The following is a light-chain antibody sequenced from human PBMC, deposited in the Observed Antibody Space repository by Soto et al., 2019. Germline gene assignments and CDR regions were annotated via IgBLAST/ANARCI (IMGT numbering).Light chain of an antibody. J-gene: IGLJ3*02. CDR2: EVS. V-gene: IGLV2-8*01. CDR3: NSYAGSKYGV. Sequence: QSALTQPPSASGSPGQSVTISCTGTSSDIGGYNYVSWYQQHPGKAPKLMIYEVSKRPSGVPDRFSGSKSGSTASLTVSGLQAEDEADYYCNSYAGSKYGVFGGGTKLTVL. CDR1: SSDIGGYNY.